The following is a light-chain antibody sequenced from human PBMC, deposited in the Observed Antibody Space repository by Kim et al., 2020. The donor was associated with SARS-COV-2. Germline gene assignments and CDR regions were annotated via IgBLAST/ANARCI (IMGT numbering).Light chain of an antibody. Sequence: SSELTQDPAVSVALGQTVKITCQGNSLRNFYASWYKQKPGQAPVLVIYGKTNRPSGIPDRFSGSASGNTASLTVTGAQAEDEADYYCNSRDSRGSCVVFGGGTQLTVL. J-gene: IGLJ2*01. CDR2: GKT. CDR1: SLRNFY. V-gene: IGLV3-19*01. CDR3: NSRDSRGSCVV.